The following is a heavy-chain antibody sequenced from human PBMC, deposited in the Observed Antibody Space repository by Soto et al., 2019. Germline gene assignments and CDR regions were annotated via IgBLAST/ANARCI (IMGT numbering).Heavy chain of an antibody. J-gene: IGHJ6*02. V-gene: IGHV4-34*01. CDR2: INHSGST. CDR1: GGSFRGYY. CDR3: APSRVVPAASRSPYYYYYGMDV. Sequence: TSETLSLTCAVYGGSFRGYYWSWIRQPPGKGLEWIGEINHSGSTNYNPSLKSRVTISVDTSKNQFSLKLSSVTAADTAVYYCAPSRVVPAASRSPYYYYYGMDVWGQGTTVTVS. D-gene: IGHD2-2*01.